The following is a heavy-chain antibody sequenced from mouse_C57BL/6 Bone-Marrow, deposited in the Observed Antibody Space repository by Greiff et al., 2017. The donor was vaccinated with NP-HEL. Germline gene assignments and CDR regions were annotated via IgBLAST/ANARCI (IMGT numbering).Heavy chain of an antibody. V-gene: IGHV1-59*01. CDR3: ARGRIRGFYAMDY. CDR1: GYTFTSYW. Sequence: QVQLQQPGAELVRPGTSVKLSCKASGYTFTSYWMHWVKQRPGQGLEWIGVIDPSDSYTKYNQKFKGKATLTVDTSSSTAYMQLSSLTSEDSAVYYCARGRIRGFYAMDYWGQGTSVTVSS. CDR2: IDPSDSYT. D-gene: IGHD3-3*01. J-gene: IGHJ4*01.